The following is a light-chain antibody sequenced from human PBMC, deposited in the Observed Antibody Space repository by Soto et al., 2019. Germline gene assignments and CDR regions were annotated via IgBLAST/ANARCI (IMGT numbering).Light chain of an antibody. CDR1: TGAVTSRHY. CDR3: SLSYSGVRV. J-gene: IGLJ3*02. V-gene: IGLV7-46*01. CDR2: DTS. Sequence: QTVVTQEPSLTVSPGGTVTLTCASSTGAVTSRHYPYWFQQKPGPVPRALIYDTSNKHSWTPARFSGSLLGGIPALNLSGAQPEDEADYYCSLSYSGVRVFGGGTKLTVL.